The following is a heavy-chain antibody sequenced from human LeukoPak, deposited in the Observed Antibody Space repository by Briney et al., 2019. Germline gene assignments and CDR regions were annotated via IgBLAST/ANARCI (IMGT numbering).Heavy chain of an antibody. CDR2: INPILGIA. Sequence: SVKVSCKASGYTFTGYYMHWVRQAPGQGLEWMGRINPILGIANYAQKFQGRVTITADKSTSTAYMELSRLRSEDTAVYYCARTPPLTTFGVDRYYYSGMDVWGHGTPVTASS. D-gene: IGHD3-3*01. CDR1: GYTFTGYY. CDR3: ARTPPLTTFGVDRYYYSGMDV. J-gene: IGHJ6*02. V-gene: IGHV1-69*02.